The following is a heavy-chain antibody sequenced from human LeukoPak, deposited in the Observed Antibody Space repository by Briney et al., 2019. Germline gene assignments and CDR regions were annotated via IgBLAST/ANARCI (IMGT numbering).Heavy chain of an antibody. V-gene: IGHV1-46*01. CDR3: ARALYDSSGYYYGSDY. CDR1: GYIFTSYY. D-gene: IGHD3-22*01. CDR2: INPSGGST. J-gene: IGHJ4*02. Sequence: GASVKVSCKASGYIFTSYYVHWVRQAPGQGLEWMGIINPSGGSTSYAQKFQGRVTMTRDTSTSTVYMELSSLRSEDTAVYYCARALYDSSGYYYGSDYWGQGTLVTVSS.